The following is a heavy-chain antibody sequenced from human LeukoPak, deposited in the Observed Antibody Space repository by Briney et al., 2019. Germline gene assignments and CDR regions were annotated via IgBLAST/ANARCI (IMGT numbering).Heavy chain of an antibody. CDR3: ARGKYVLLWSGELLRQDWFDP. Sequence: SETLSLTCAVYGGSFSGYYWSWIRQPPGKGLEWIGEINHSGSTNYNPSLKSRVTISVDTSKNQFSLKLSSVTAADTAVYYCARGKYVLLWSGELLRQDWFDPWGQGTLVTVSS. CDR1: GGSFSGYY. V-gene: IGHV4-34*01. CDR2: INHSGST. J-gene: IGHJ5*02. D-gene: IGHD3-10*01.